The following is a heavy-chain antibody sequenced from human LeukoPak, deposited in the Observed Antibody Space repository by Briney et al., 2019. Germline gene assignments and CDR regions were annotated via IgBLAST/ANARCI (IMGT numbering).Heavy chain of an antibody. D-gene: IGHD2-21*01. CDR1: GVSVSDYY. CDR3: ARIRCGRGQARCYNH. J-gene: IGHJ5*02. Sequence: SETLSLTCAVSGVSVSDYYWSWIRQSPEKGLEWIGEVSPGGYTTYNPSLRSRVIISEDTSENQLSLNVTSVTAADTALYYCARIRCGRGQARCYNHWAQGSLVTVPS. V-gene: IGHV4-34*01. CDR2: VSPGGYT.